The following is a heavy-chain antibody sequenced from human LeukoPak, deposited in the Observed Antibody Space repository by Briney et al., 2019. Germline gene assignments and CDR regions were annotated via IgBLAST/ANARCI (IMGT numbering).Heavy chain of an antibody. J-gene: IGHJ4*02. D-gene: IGHD1-26*01. Sequence: PSQTLSLTCTVSGGSISSGSYYWSWIRQPAGKGLEWIGRIYTIGNTNYNPSLKSRVTMSLDTSKNQFSLKLSSVTAADTAVYYCARDTEVGGTVALGFDYWGQGTLVTVSS. CDR1: GGSISSGSYY. CDR2: IYTIGNT. V-gene: IGHV4-61*02. CDR3: ARDTEVGGTVALGFDY.